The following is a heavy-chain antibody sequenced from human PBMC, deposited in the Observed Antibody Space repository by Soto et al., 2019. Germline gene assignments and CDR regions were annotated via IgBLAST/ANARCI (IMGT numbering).Heavy chain of an antibody. CDR1: GGTFSSYT. CDR2: IIPILGIA. Sequence: QVQLVQSGAEVKKPGSSVKVSCKASGGTFSSYTISWVRHAPGQGLEWMGRIIPILGIANYAQKFQGRVTITADKSTSTAYMELSSLRSEDTAVYYCATAQSSGSYGDYWGQGTLVTVSS. CDR3: ATAQSSGSYGDY. V-gene: IGHV1-69*02. D-gene: IGHD3-10*01. J-gene: IGHJ4*02.